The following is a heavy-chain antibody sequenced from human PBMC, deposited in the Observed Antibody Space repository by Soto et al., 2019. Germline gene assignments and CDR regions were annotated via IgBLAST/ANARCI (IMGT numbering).Heavy chain of an antibody. CDR1: GFTFSSYS. CDR2: ISSSSSYI. V-gene: IGHV3-21*01. J-gene: IGHJ4*02. D-gene: IGHD2-2*01. CDR3: ARVWERDIVVVPAALSY. Sequence: GGSLRLSCAASGFTFSSYSMNWVRQAPGKGLEWVSSISSSSSYIYYADSVQGRFTISRDNAKNSLYLQMNSLRAEDTAVYYCARVWERDIVVVPAALSYWGQGTLVTVSS.